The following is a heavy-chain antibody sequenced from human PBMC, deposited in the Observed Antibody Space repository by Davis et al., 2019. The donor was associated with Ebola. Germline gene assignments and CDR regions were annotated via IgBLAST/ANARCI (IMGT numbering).Heavy chain of an antibody. V-gene: IGHV6-1*01. CDR1: GDSVSSSSGA. D-gene: IGHD5-24*01. J-gene: IGHJ3*02. CDR2: TYYSSKWYN. CDR3: ARGWLRTAFDI. Sequence: PSETLSLTCAISGDSVSSSSGAWNWLRQSPSRGLEWLGRTYYSSKWYNDYAVSVKSRTTNTPDTSKNQLSLHLNSVTPEDTAVYYCARGWLRTAFDIWGQGTMVTVSP.